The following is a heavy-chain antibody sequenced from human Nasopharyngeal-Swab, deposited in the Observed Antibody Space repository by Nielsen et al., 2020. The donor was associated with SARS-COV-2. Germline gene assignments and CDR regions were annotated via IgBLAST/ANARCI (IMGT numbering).Heavy chain of an antibody. J-gene: IGHJ6*02. CDR3: AREDNVVVPAATTVGYHYYYNMDV. V-gene: IGHV3-48*03. D-gene: IGHD2-2*01. CDR2: IGSSGDTK. Sequence: GGSLRLSCEASGFNFRNYEMNWVRQAPGKGLEWISYIGSSGDTKYYADSVKGRFTISRDNAKSSLFLLLSNLRGEDSAVYFCAREDNVVVPAATTVGYHYYYNMDVWGQGTTVNVSS. CDR1: GFNFRNYE.